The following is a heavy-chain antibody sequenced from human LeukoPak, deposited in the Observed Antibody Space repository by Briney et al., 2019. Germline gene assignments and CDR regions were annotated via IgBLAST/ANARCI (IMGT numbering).Heavy chain of an antibody. V-gene: IGHV1-46*01. CDR2: INPSAGTT. Sequence: GASVKVFCKASGDTFSSYYVHWVRQAPGQGLEWMGVINPSAGTTNYLQKFQGSVTMTRDTSTNTVYMELSSLRSDDTAVYYCAGQKAAPATLAFDFWGQGALVTVSS. D-gene: IGHD2-15*01. CDR3: AGQKAAPATLAFDF. J-gene: IGHJ4*02. CDR1: GDTFSSYY.